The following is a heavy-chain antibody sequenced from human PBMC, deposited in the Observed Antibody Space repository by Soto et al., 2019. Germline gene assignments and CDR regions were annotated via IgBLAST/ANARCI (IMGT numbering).Heavy chain of an antibody. CDR1: NGSISSTFYY. Sequence: SETLSLTCTVSNGSISSTFYYWGWIRQPPGKGLEWIGTVHSTGSTYYNPSLKSRATVSVDTSKDQFSLRLTSVTAPDTAIYFCARHWRYSGSYSSFWYFDLWGRGTLVTVSS. V-gene: IGHV4-39*01. CDR3: ARHWRYSGSYSSFWYFDL. J-gene: IGHJ2*01. CDR2: VHSTGST. D-gene: IGHD1-26*01.